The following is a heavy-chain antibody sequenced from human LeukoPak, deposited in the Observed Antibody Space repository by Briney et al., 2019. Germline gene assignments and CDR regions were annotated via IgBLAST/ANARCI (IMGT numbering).Heavy chain of an antibody. CDR1: GGSISNERYH. V-gene: IGHV4-39*01. CDR2: VYFGGST. D-gene: IGHD1-1*01. CDR3: ARRAPGTSGTTGWFDP. Sequence: SETLSLTCSVSGGSISNERYHWGWIRQPPGKGLEWIGSVYFGGSTYYNPSLKSRVTISVDTSKNQFSLRLSSVTAADTAVYYCARRAPGTSGTTGWFDPWGQGTLVTVSS. J-gene: IGHJ5*02.